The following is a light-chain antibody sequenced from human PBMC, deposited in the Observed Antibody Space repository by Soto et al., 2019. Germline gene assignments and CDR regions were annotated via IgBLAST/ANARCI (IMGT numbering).Light chain of an antibody. V-gene: IGLV3-10*01. CDR3: YSTDSSGNYGV. Sequence: SYELTQPSSVSVSPGQTARITCSGDALPKKYTFWYQQKSGQAPILVIFEDNKRPSGIPERFSGSTSGTVATLTVRGAQVDDEADYYCYSTDSSGNYGVFGGGTKLTVL. CDR2: EDN. CDR1: ALPKKY. J-gene: IGLJ3*02.